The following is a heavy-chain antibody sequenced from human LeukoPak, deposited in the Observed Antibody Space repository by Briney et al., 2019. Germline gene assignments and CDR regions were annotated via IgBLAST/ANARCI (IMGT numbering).Heavy chain of an antibody. CDR1: GGSFSGYY. Sequence: PSETLSLTCAVYGGSFSGYYWSWIRQPPGKGLEWIGEINHSGSTNYNPSLKSRVTISVDTSKNQFSLKLSPVTAADTAVYYCARRGSSGYFFDPWGQGTLVTVSS. V-gene: IGHV4-34*01. CDR3: ARRGSSGYFFDP. J-gene: IGHJ5*02. CDR2: INHSGST. D-gene: IGHD3-22*01.